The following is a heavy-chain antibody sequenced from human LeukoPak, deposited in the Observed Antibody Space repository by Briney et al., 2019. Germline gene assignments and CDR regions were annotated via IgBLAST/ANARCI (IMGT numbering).Heavy chain of an antibody. CDR3: ARDLGYCSGSSCYSD. J-gene: IGHJ4*02. CDR2: INPNSGGT. D-gene: IGHD2-15*01. CDR1: GYTFTGYY. V-gene: IGHV1-2*02. Sequence: ASVKVSCKASGYTFTGYYMHWVRQAPGQGLEWMGWINPNSGGTNYAQKFQGRVTMTRDTSISTAYMELSRLRSDDTAVYYCARDLGYCSGSSCYSDWGQGTLVTVSS.